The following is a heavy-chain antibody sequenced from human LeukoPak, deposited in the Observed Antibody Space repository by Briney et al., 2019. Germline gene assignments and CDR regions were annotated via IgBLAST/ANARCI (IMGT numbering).Heavy chain of an antibody. D-gene: IGHD1-26*01. CDR2: IRYDGSNK. CDR1: GFTFSSYG. Sequence: GGSLRLSCAASGFTFSSYGMHWVRQAPGKGLEWVAFIRYDGSNKYYADSVKGRFTISRDNSKNTLYLQMNSLRAEDTAVYYCAKGVYSGSYLNWFDPGGQGTLVTVSS. J-gene: IGHJ5*02. V-gene: IGHV3-30*02. CDR3: AKGVYSGSYLNWFDP.